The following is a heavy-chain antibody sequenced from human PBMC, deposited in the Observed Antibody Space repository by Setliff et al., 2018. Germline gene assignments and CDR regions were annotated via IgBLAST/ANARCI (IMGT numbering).Heavy chain of an antibody. Sequence: SETLSLTCAVSGGSISSGSYYWSWIRQPAGKGLEWVGRLHTSGSTNYSPSLKSRVTISVDTSKNQFSLKLSSVTAADTAVYFCARDNTIVGATDYWGQGTLVTV. J-gene: IGHJ4*02. V-gene: IGHV4-61*02. CDR3: ARDNTIVGATDY. CDR1: GGSISSGSYY. D-gene: IGHD1-26*01. CDR2: LHTSGST.